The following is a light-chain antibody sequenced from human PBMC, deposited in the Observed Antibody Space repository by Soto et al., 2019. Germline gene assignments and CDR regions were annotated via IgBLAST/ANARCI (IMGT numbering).Light chain of an antibody. Sequence: QSVLTQPRSVSGSPGQSVTISCTGSSRDVGGYNYVSWYQQHPGKAPKLLIYDVTKRPSGVPDRFSGSKSGNTASLTISGLQADDESDYYCYSYAGNYIVVFGGGTKLTVL. CDR2: DVT. CDR3: YSYAGNYIVV. V-gene: IGLV2-11*01. CDR1: SRDVGGYNY. J-gene: IGLJ2*01.